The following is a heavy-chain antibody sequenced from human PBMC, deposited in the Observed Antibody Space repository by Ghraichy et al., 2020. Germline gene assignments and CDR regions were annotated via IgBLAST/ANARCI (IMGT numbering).Heavy chain of an antibody. V-gene: IGHV3-33*01. D-gene: IGHD3-3*01. J-gene: IGHJ3*01. CDR3: ARYYGSRWDP. CDR2: VGNDGTTK. Sequence: GGSLRLSCAASGVSISGHGMHWVRQAPGRGLEWVALVGNDGTTKYYEDSVKGRFTISRDDSKNMVSLQMNSLRAEDTALYYCARYYGSRWDPWGQGTMVTVSS. CDR1: GVSISGHG.